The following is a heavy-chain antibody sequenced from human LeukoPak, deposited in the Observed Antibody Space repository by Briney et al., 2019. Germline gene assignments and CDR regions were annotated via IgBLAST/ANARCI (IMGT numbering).Heavy chain of an antibody. D-gene: IGHD2-8*01. J-gene: IGHJ4*02. V-gene: IGHV1-69*01. Sequence: GGSLRLSCAASGFTFSSYAMHWVRQAPGKGLEWMGGIIHMFGTVNYAQKFQGRVTISADESTSTVYMELSSLRSEDTAVYYCAGRLDCTNGVCFNYFRFDYWGQGTLVTVSS. CDR1: GFTFSSYA. CDR3: AGRLDCTNGVCFNYFRFDY. CDR2: IIHMFGTV.